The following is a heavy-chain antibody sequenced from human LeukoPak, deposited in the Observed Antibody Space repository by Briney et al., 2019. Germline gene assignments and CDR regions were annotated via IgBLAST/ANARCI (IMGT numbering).Heavy chain of an antibody. CDR2: ISAYNGNT. CDR3: ATFSSRSYYYYMDV. CDR1: GYTFTSYG. D-gene: IGHD2-2*01. V-gene: IGHV1-18*01. Sequence: ASVKVSCKASGYTFTSYGISWVRQAPGQGLEWMGWISAYNGNTNYAQKLQGRVTMTTDTSTSTAYMELRSLRSDDTAVYYCATFSSRSYYYYMDVWGKGTTVTVSS. J-gene: IGHJ6*03.